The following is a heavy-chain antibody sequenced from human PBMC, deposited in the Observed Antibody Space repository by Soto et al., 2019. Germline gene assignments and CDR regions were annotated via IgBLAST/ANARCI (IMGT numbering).Heavy chain of an antibody. CDR2: VTGGDEST. V-gene: IGHV3-23*01. CDR1: GFTFSTYA. J-gene: IGHJ5*01. Sequence: PGGSLRLSCAASGFTFSTYAFSWVRQAPGEGLEWVSGVTGGDESTYYAESVKGRFTISRDNSKNTLYLQMSSLRAEDTAVYYCAKDYSDYGRWFDPWGQGILVTVSS. CDR3: AKDYSDYGRWFDP. D-gene: IGHD4-17*01.